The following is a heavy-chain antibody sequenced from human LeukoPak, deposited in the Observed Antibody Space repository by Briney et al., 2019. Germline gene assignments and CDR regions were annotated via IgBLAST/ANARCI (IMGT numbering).Heavy chain of an antibody. CDR2: ISWNSGSI. D-gene: IGHD2-15*01. CDR3: AKGYCSGGSCCLDY. CDR1: GFTLDDYA. Sequence: PGGSLRLSCAASGFTLDDYAMHWVRQAPGKGLEWVSGISWNSGSIGYADSVKGRFTISRDNAKNSLYLQMNSLRAEDMALYYCAKGYCSGGSCCLDYWGQGTLVTVSS. V-gene: IGHV3-9*03. J-gene: IGHJ4*02.